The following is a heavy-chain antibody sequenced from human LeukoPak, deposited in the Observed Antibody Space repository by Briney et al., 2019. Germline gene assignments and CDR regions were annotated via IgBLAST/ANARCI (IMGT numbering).Heavy chain of an antibody. J-gene: IGHJ5*02. CDR3: AREGNLAAGRLFDP. V-gene: IGHV4-59*12. CDR2: IYYSGST. Sequence: SETLSLTCTVSGGSISSYYWSWIRQPPGKGLEWIGSIYYSGSTYYNPSLKSRVTISVDTSKNQFSLKLSSVTAADTAVYYCAREGNLAAGRLFDPWGQGTLVTVSS. CDR1: GGSISSYY. D-gene: IGHD6-13*01.